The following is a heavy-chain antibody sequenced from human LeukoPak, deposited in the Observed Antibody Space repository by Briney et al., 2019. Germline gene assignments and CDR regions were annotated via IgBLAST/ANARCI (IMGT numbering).Heavy chain of an antibody. V-gene: IGHV1-18*01. CDR3: ARDWDAMNNCFDP. CDR2: ISTNSDIR. J-gene: IGHJ5*02. D-gene: IGHD1-26*01. CDR1: GYTYTNYG. Sequence: ASVKVSCKASGYTYTNYGISWVRQAPGQGLEWMGWISTNSDIRTYAQTLQGRFTMTTDTATTTAYMELNNLTFDDTAVYYCARDWDAMNNCFDPWGQGTPVTVSS.